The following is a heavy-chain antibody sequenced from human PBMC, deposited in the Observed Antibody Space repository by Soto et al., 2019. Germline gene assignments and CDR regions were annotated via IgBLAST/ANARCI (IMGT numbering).Heavy chain of an antibody. CDR2: IYYSGST. V-gene: IGHV4-59*01. CDR1: GGSISRYY. J-gene: IGHJ5*02. D-gene: IGHD6-6*01. CDR3: ARAMTGRIIWYSSSSIWFDP. Sequence: SETLSLTCTVSGGSISRYYSSWIRQPPGKGLEWIGYIYYSGSTNYNPSLKSRVTISVDTSKNQFSLKLSSVTAADTAVYYCARAMTGRIIWYSSSSIWFDPWGQGTLVTVS.